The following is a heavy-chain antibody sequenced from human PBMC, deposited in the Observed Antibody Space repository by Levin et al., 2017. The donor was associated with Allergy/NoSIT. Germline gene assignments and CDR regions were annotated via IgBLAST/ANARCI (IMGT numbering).Heavy chain of an antibody. J-gene: IGHJ4*02. V-gene: IGHV3-74*01. CDR1: GFRFNTYW. Sequence: RSGGSLRLSCVGSGFRFNTYWMHWVRQVPGKAMEWVARTDAGGSDTRYADSVKGRFTISRDNAKNTLYLQMNSLRRADTAVYYCGRDHVNYGRIGYYFDYWGQGIVVTVSA. D-gene: IGHD3-10*01. CDR2: TDAGGSDT. CDR3: GRDHVNYGRIGYYFDY.